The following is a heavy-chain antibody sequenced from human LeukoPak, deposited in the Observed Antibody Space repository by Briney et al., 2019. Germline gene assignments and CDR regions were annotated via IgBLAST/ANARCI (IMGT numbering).Heavy chain of an antibody. Sequence: GASVKVSCKASGGTFSSYAISWVRQAPGQGLEWMGGIIPIFGTANYAQKFQGRVTITADESTSTAYMELSSLRSEDTAVYYCARGAIRMVRGVIHSTPYYFDYWGQGTLVTVSS. V-gene: IGHV1-69*13. D-gene: IGHD3-10*01. J-gene: IGHJ4*02. CDR3: ARGAIRMVRGVIHSTPYYFDY. CDR1: GGTFSSYA. CDR2: IIPIFGTA.